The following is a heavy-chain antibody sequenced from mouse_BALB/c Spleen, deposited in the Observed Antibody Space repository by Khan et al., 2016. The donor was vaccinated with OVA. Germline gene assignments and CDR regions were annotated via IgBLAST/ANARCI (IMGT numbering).Heavy chain of an antibody. Sequence: VQLKESGPSLVKPSQTLSLTCSVTGDSITSGYWNWIRKFPGNKLEYMGYISYSGNAYYNPSLKSRLSITRDTSKNQYYLQLNSVTTEDTASYYCACELRGFAYWGQGTLVTVSA. J-gene: IGHJ3*01. CDR1: GDSITSGY. V-gene: IGHV3-8*02. CDR3: ACELRGFAY. CDR2: ISYSGNA. D-gene: IGHD1-1*01.